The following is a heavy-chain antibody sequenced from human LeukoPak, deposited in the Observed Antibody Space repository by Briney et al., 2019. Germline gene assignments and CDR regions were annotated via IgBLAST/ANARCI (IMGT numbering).Heavy chain of an antibody. CDR2: IRYDGSNK. CDR3: AKGSQYQLLYPNDAFDI. D-gene: IGHD2-2*02. V-gene: IGHV3-30*02. J-gene: IGHJ3*02. Sequence: PGGSLRLSCAASGFTFSSYGMHWVRQAPGKGLEWVAFIRYDGSNKYYADSVKGRFTISRDNSKNTLYLQMNSLRAEDTAVYYCAKGSQYQLLYPNDAFDIWGQGTMVTVSS. CDR1: GFTFSSYG.